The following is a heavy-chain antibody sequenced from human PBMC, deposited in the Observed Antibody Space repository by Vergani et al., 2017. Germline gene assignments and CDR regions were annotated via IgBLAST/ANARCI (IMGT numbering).Heavy chain of an antibody. D-gene: IGHD6-19*01. CDR1: GFIFDSNG. V-gene: IGHV3-20*04. Sequence: EVKLVESGGGLVRPGASLRLSCAGNGFIFDSNGMSWVRQVPGKWLEWVSGINWNGDNTGYADSVKGRFTISRDNAKNSLYLQMNSLRVEDTALYYCAREASSGFYDYFDYWGQGTLVTVSS. CDR3: AREASSGFYDYFDY. CDR2: INWNGDNT. J-gene: IGHJ4*02.